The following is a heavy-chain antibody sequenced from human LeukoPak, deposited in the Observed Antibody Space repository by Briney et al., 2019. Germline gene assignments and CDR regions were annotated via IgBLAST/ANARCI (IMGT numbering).Heavy chain of an antibody. CDR2: ISGYNGET. V-gene: IGHV1-18*01. J-gene: IGHJ5*02. CDR1: GYSFSSFG. D-gene: IGHD5/OR15-5a*01. Sequence: GASVKVSCKASGYSFSSFGITWVRQGPGQGPEWMGWISGYNGETNYAPKLQGRVTMTTDTTTSTTYMELRSLRIDDTAVYYCARDVSVSTGGQWFDAWGQGTLVTVSS. CDR3: ARDVSVSTGGQWFDA.